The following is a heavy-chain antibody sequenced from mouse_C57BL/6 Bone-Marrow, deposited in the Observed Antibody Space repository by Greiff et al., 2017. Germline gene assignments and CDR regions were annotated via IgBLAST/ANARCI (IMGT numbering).Heavy chain of an antibody. CDR3: AREANYYGSSLYWYFDV. CDR1: GYSITSGYY. J-gene: IGHJ1*03. CDR2: ISYDGSN. V-gene: IGHV3-6*01. Sequence: EVKLMESGPGLVKPSQSLSLTCSVTGYSITSGYYWNWIRQFPGNKLEWMGYISYDGSNNYNPSLKNRISITRDTSKNQFFLKLNSVTTEDTATYYCAREANYYGSSLYWYFDVWGTGTTVTVSS. D-gene: IGHD1-1*01.